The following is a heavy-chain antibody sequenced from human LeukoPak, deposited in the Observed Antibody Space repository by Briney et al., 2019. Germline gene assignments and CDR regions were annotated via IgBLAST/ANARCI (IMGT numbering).Heavy chain of an antibody. J-gene: IGHJ4*02. CDR1: GFTVSSNN. CDR3: AREDWCGGCCNLRVFDC. V-gene: IGHV3-53*01. Sequence: GGSLRLSCAASGFTVSSNNMNWVRQAPGKGLEWVSLIYSGGVTFYADSVKGRFTIYRDNSKNTLYLQMNSLRAEDTAVYYRAREDWCGGCCNLRVFDCWGQGTLVTVSS. D-gene: IGHD2-15*01. CDR2: IYSGGVT.